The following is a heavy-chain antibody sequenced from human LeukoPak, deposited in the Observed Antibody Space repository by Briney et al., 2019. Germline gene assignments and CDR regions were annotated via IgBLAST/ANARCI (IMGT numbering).Heavy chain of an antibody. V-gene: IGHV3-23*01. J-gene: IGHJ4*02. D-gene: IGHD6-19*01. CDR3: AKKPRSGWYFDY. Sequence: GGSLRLSCAASGFTFSSYAMSWVRQAPGKGLEWASAISGSGGSTYYADSVKGRFTISRDNSKNTLYLQMNSLRAEDTAVYYCAKKPRSGWYFDYWGQGTLVTVSS. CDR2: ISGSGGST. CDR1: GFTFSSYA.